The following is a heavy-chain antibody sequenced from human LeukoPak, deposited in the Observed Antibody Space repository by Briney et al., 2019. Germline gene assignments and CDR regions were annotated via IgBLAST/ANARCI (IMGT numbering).Heavy chain of an antibody. CDR3: ARLPSTYYYDSSGPRYGMDV. V-gene: IGHV4-61*08. CDR2: IYYSGST. D-gene: IGHD3-22*01. J-gene: IGHJ6*02. Sequence: SETLSLTCTVSGGSISSGGYYWSWIRQPPGKGLEWIGYIYYSGSTNYNPSLKSRVTISVDTSKNQFSLKLSSVTAADTAVYYCARLPSTYYYDSSGPRYGMDVGGQGTTVTVSS. CDR1: GGSISSGGYY.